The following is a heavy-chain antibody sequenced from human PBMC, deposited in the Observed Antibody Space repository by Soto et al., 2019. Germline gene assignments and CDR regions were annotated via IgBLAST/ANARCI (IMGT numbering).Heavy chain of an antibody. CDR1: GFTFRSYS. J-gene: IGHJ4*02. V-gene: IGHV3-21*01. D-gene: IGHD6-19*01. Sequence: EVQLVESVGGLVKPGGSLRLSCAASGFTFRSYSMNWVRQAPGKGLEWVSSISSSSSYIYYADSVKGRFTISRDNAKNSLYLQMNGLRAEDTAVYYCERGTGAVAGTYYFDYWGQGTLDTVSS. CDR3: ERGTGAVAGTYYFDY. CDR2: ISSSSSYI.